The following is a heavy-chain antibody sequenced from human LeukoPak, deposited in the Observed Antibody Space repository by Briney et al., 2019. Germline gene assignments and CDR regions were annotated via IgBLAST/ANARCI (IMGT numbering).Heavy chain of an antibody. J-gene: IGHJ4*02. CDR3: ARDLLNEGNHLDY. CDR1: GGSISSGDYY. V-gene: IGHV4-30-4*01. CDR2: IYYSGST. Sequence: SETLSLTCTVSGGSISSGDYYWSWIRQPPWKGLEWIGYIYYSGSTYYNPSLKSRVTISVDTSKNQFSLKLSSVTAADTAVYYCARDLLNEGNHLDYWGQGPLVTVSS. D-gene: IGHD4-23*01.